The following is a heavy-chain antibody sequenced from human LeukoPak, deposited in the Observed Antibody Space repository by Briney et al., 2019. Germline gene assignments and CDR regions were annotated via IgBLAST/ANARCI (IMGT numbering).Heavy chain of an antibody. D-gene: IGHD7-27*01. Sequence: SETLSLTCTVSGGSISSYYWSWIRQPPGKGLEWIGYIYTSGSTNYNPSLKSRVTISVDTSKNQFSLKVSSVTAADTAVYYRARHGFQLGSYYFDYWGQGTLVTVSS. V-gene: IGHV4-4*09. CDR3: ARHGFQLGSYYFDY. J-gene: IGHJ4*02. CDR1: GGSISSYY. CDR2: IYTSGST.